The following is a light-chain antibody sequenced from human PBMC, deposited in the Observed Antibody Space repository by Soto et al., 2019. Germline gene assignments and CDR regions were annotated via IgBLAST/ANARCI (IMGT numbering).Light chain of an antibody. V-gene: IGKV3-20*01. J-gene: IGKJ1*01. Sequence: EIALTQSPGTLSLSPGERATLSCRASQSVTSSYLAWYQQKPGQAPRLLIYGASSRATGIPDRFSGSGSGTDFPLTISRLEPEDFAVYYCQQYGSSPPWTFGQGTKVEIK. CDR3: QQYGSSPPWT. CDR2: GAS. CDR1: QSVTSSY.